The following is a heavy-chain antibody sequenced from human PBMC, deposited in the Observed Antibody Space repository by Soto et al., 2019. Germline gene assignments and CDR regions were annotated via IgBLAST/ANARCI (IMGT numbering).Heavy chain of an antibody. V-gene: IGHV1-58*01. D-gene: IGHD5-18*01. Sequence: EASVKVSCKASGFTFTSSAVQWVRQARGQRLEWIGWIVVGSGNTNYAQKFQERVTITRDMSTSTAYMELSSLRSEDTAVYYCAADWALWTRNGAFDIWGQGTMVTVSS. CDR3: AADWALWTRNGAFDI. J-gene: IGHJ3*02. CDR1: GFTFTSSA. CDR2: IVVGSGNT.